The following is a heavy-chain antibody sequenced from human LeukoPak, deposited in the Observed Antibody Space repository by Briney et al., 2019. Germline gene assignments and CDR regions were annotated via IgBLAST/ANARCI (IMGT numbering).Heavy chain of an antibody. CDR2: INPNSGGT. J-gene: IGHJ4*02. Sequence: GASVKVSCKASGYTFTGYYMHWVRQAPGQGLEWMGWINPNSGGTNYAQKFQGRVTMTRDTSISTAYMELSRLRSDDTAVCYCVTLLSNAAFDYWGQGTLVTVSS. D-gene: IGHD6-25*01. V-gene: IGHV1-2*02. CDR3: VTLLSNAAFDY. CDR1: GYTFTGYY.